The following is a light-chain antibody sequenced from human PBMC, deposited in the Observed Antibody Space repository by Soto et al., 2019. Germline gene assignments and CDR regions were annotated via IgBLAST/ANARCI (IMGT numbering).Light chain of an antibody. J-gene: IGLJ2*01. V-gene: IGLV2-23*01. CDR1: SSDVGSYNL. CDR2: EGS. CDR3: CSYAGSSTVV. Sequence: QSALTQPASVSGSPGQSITISCTGTSSDVGSYNLVSWYQQHPGKAPKLMIYEGSKRPSGASNRFSGSKSGNTASLTISGLQAEDEADYYCCSYAGSSTVVFGGGTKLTDL.